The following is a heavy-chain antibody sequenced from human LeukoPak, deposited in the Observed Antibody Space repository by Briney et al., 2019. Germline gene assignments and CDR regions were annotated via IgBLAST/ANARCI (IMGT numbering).Heavy chain of an antibody. CDR1: RFTFSSYA. CDR2: ISGSGGST. Sequence: GGSLRLSCAASRFTFSSYAMSWVRQAPGKGLEWVSAISGSGGSTYYADSVKGRFTISRDNSKNTLYLQMNSLRAEDTAVYYCAKDLDPVIRYFDYWGQGTLVTVSS. CDR3: AKDLDPVIRYFDY. J-gene: IGHJ4*02. D-gene: IGHD3-22*01. V-gene: IGHV3-23*01.